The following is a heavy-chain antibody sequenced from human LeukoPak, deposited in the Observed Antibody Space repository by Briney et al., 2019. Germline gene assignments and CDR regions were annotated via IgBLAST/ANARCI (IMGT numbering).Heavy chain of an antibody. CDR3: ASLSYGYSSAAGRNY. J-gene: IGHJ4*02. CDR2: IIPIFGTA. Sequence: SVKVSCKASGGTFSSYAISWVRQAPGQGLEWMGGIIPIFGTANYAQKFQGRVTITADESTSTAYKELSSLRSEDTAVYYCASLSYGYSSAAGRNYWGQGTLVTVSS. D-gene: IGHD5-18*01. CDR1: GGTFSSYA. V-gene: IGHV1-69*13.